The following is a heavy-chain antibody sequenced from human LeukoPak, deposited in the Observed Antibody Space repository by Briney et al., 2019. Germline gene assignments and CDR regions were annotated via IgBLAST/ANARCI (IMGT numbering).Heavy chain of an antibody. CDR3: AKTAGAHWGFDH. D-gene: IGHD7-27*01. V-gene: IGHV3-23*01. Sequence: PGGSLRLSCATSGFTFGDYAMSWVRQAPGKGLEWVSIVVGSGITTFHADSVQGRFTIYRDNSKNTLYLQMNSLRAEDTAVYYCAKTAGAHWGFDHWGQGTLVTVSS. J-gene: IGHJ4*02. CDR1: GFTFGDYA. CDR2: VVGSGITT.